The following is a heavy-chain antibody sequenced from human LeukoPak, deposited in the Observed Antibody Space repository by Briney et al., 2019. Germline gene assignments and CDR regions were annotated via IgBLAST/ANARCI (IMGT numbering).Heavy chain of an antibody. J-gene: IGHJ4*02. V-gene: IGHV3-13*01. D-gene: IGHD5-18*01. CDR3: VREARGYHYTYFDY. CDR1: GFTLGSHD. Sequence: GGSLRLSCTASGFTLGSHDMHWVRQIPGQGLEWVAAVSSGFHAFFADSVQGRFTVSREDARNSLYLQMNSLRAGDTAVYYCVREARGYHYTYFDYWGQGTLSPSPQ. CDR2: VSSGFHA.